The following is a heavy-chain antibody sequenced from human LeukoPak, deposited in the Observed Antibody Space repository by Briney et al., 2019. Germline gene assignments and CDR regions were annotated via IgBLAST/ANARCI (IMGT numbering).Heavy chain of an antibody. D-gene: IGHD3-10*02. V-gene: IGHV3-23*01. CDR3: AELGITMVGGV. CDR2: IFPSGGEI. CDR1: GFTFSTFA. J-gene: IGHJ6*04. Sequence: PGGSLRLSCAASGFTFSTFAMGWVRQPPGKGLEWVSSIFPSGGEIHYADSVRGRFTISRDNSKNTLYLQMNSRRAEDTAVYYCAELGITMVGGVWGKGTTVTISS.